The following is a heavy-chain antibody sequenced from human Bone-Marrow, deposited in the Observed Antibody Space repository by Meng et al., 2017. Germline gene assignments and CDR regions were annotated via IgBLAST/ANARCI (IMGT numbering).Heavy chain of an antibody. V-gene: IGHV3-30*01. Sequence: QVRLVGPGGGVVQPGRPRRISCAASGFTFSSYSMHWVRQAPGKGIEWVAVISYDGSNKYYADSVKGRFTISRDNSKNTLYLQMNSLRAEDTAVYYCARDRVDYWGQGTLVTVSS. CDR2: ISYDGSNK. CDR3: ARDRVDY. CDR1: GFTFSSYS. J-gene: IGHJ4*02.